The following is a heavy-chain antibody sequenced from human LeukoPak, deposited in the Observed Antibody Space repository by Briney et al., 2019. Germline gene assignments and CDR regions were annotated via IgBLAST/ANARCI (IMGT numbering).Heavy chain of an antibody. V-gene: IGHV4-61*02. CDR1: GGSISSGSYY. Sequence: PSETLSLTCTVSGGSISSGSYYWSWIRQPAGKGLEWIGRIYTSGSTNYNPSLKSRVTISVDTSKNQFSLKLSSVTAADTAVYYCARVIRSDYGNFYFDYWGQGTLVTVSS. J-gene: IGHJ4*02. D-gene: IGHD4-11*01. CDR3: ARVIRSDYGNFYFDY. CDR2: IYTSGST.